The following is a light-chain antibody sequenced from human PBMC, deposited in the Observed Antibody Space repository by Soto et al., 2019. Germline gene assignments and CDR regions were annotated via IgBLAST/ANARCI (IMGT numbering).Light chain of an antibody. Sequence: AIQMTQSPSSLSASVGDRVTITCRASQGIKNDLGWYQQRPGKGPKLLIYAASSLQSGVPSRFSGSGSGTDFTLTISSLQPEDFATYYCLQDYNCPYTFGQGTKLEIK. CDR1: QGIKND. V-gene: IGKV1-6*01. J-gene: IGKJ2*01. CDR2: AAS. CDR3: LQDYNCPYT.